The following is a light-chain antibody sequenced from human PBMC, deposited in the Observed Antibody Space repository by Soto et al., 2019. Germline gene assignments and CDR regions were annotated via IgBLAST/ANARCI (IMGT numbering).Light chain of an antibody. CDR2: GAS. J-gene: IGKJ3*01. CDR3: QEYSKWPLFT. CDR1: QSVSRN. V-gene: IGKV3-15*01. Sequence: EIVVTQSPGILSVSPGERATLSCRASQSVSRNLAWYQQKPGQAPTLLIYGASTRATGIPARFTGSGSGTEFTLNISSLQSEDFAVYYCQEYSKWPLFTFGPGTKVDIK.